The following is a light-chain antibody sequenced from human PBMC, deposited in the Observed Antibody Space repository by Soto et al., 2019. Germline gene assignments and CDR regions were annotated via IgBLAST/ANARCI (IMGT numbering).Light chain of an antibody. J-gene: IGKJ1*01. Sequence: DIQMTQSPSSLSASVCDRVTITCRASQSISSYLNWYQQKPGKAPKLLIYAASSLQSGVPSRFSGSGSGTDFTLTISSLQPEDFATYYCQQSYSTPRTFGQGTKVDI. CDR3: QQSYSTPRT. CDR1: QSISSY. V-gene: IGKV1-39*01. CDR2: AAS.